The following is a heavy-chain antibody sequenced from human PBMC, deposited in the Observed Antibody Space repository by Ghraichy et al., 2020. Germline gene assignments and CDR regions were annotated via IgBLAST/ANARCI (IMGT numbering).Heavy chain of an antibody. J-gene: IGHJ5*02. CDR2: ISGSGGST. CDR3: AKGGGGGWFDP. D-gene: IGHD3-16*01. V-gene: IGHV3-23*01. Sequence: GESLNISCAASGFTFANYAMTWVRQAPGKGLEWVSAISGSGGSTDYADSVKGRFTISRDNSKNTLYLQMNSLRAEDTAVYYCAKGGGGGWFDPWGQGTLVTVSS. CDR1: GFTFANYA.